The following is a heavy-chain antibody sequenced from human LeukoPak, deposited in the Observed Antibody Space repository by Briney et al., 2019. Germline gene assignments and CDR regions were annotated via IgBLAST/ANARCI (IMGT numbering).Heavy chain of an antibody. CDR1: GFTVRSNY. D-gene: IGHD6-13*01. CDR3: ARVKTPGIASAPFDP. Sequence: GGSLRLSCAASGFTVRSNYMNWVRQAPGKGLEWVSVIYSDGSTHYANSVKGRFTISRDNSKNTLYLQMNSPRAEDTAVYYCARVKTPGIASAPFDPWGQGTLVTVSS. CDR2: IYSDGST. V-gene: IGHV3-53*01. J-gene: IGHJ5*02.